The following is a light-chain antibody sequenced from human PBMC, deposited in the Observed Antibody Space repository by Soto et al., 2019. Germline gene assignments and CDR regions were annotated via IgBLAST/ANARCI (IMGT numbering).Light chain of an antibody. V-gene: IGLV2-14*01. J-gene: IGLJ1*01. CDR2: DVS. CDR3: SSYTSSSTLFYV. Sequence: QSALTQPASVSGSPGQSITISCTGTSSDVGGYNYVSGYQQHPGKAPKLMIYDVSNRPSGVSNRFSGSKSGNTASLTISGLQAEDEADYYCSSYTSSSTLFYVFGTGTKVTVL. CDR1: SSDVGGYNY.